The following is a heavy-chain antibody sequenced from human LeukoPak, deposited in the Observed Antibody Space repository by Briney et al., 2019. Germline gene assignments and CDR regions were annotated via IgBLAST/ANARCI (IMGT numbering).Heavy chain of an antibody. CDR2: IFYRGST. V-gene: IGHV4-59*01. CDR1: GGSISSYY. D-gene: IGHD5-12*01. CDR3: ARAYSGYDFFDY. Sequence: SETLSLTCTVSGGSISSYYWSWIRQPPGKGLEWIGYIFYRGSTNYNPSLKSRVTISVDTSKNQFSLKLTSVTAADTAVYYCARAYSGYDFFDYWGQGILVTVSS. J-gene: IGHJ4*02.